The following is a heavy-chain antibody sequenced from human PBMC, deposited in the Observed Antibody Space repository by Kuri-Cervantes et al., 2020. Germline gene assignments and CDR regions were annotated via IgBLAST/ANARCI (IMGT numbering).Heavy chain of an antibody. Sequence: LRLSCTVSGGSISSGGYSWSWIRQPPGKGLEWIGYIYHGGSTYYNPSLKSRVTISVDRSKNQFSLKLSSVTAADTAVYYCARARIAAAGTWDYWGQGTLVTVSS. CDR3: ARARIAAAGTWDY. CDR2: IYHGGST. V-gene: IGHV4-30-2*01. CDR1: GGSISSGGYS. J-gene: IGHJ4*02. D-gene: IGHD6-13*01.